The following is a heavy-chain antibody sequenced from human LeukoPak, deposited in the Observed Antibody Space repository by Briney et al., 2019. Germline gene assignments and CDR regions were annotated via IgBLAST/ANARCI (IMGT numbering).Heavy chain of an antibody. J-gene: IGHJ4*02. CDR2: IYHSGST. D-gene: IGHD2-15*01. CDR1: GGSISSSNW. V-gene: IGHV4-4*02. Sequence: PSGTLSLTCAVSGGSISSSNWWSWVRQPPGKGLEWIGEIYHSGSTNYNPSLKSRVTISVDKSKNQFSLKLSSVTAADTAVYYCARDTVYGGGSWGPANWGQGTLVTVSS. CDR3: ARDTVYGGGSWGPAN.